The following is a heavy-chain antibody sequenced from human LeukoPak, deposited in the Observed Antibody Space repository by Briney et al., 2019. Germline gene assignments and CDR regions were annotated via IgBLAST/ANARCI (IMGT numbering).Heavy chain of an antibody. D-gene: IGHD6-13*01. Sequence: ASVKVSCKVSGYTLTELSMHWVRPAPGKGLEWMGGFDPEDGETIYAQKFQGRVTMTEDTSTDTAYMELSSLRSEDTAVYYCATVGYSSSWYPDWGQGTLVTVSS. CDR1: GYTLTELS. CDR2: FDPEDGET. V-gene: IGHV1-24*01. CDR3: ATVGYSSSWYPD. J-gene: IGHJ4*02.